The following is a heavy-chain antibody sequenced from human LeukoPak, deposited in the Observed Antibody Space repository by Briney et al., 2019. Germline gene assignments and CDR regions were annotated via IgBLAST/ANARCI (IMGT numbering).Heavy chain of an antibody. CDR1: GGSISNYY. Sequence: SETLSLTCTVSGGSISNYYWSWIRQPPGKGLEWIGYIYYSGSTNYNPSLKSRVTISVDTSKNQFSLKLSSVTAADTAVYYCARVFYDSTLGAFDIWGQGTMVTVSS. CDR2: IYYSGST. V-gene: IGHV4-59*01. CDR3: ARVFYDSTLGAFDI. D-gene: IGHD3-22*01. J-gene: IGHJ3*02.